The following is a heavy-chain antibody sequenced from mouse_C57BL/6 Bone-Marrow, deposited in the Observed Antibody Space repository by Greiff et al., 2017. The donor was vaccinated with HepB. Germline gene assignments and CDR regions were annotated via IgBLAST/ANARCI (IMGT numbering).Heavy chain of an antibody. D-gene: IGHD1-1*01. CDR2: ISNGGGST. CDR1: GFTFSDYY. V-gene: IGHV5-12*01. CDR3: ATIITTVVGYFDV. J-gene: IGHJ1*03. Sequence: EVKVVESGGGLVQPGGSLKLSCAASGFTFSDYYMYWVRQTPEKRLEWVAYISNGGGSTYYPDTVKGRFTISRDNAKNTLYLQMSRLKSEDTAMYYCATIITTVVGYFDVWGTGTTVTVSS.